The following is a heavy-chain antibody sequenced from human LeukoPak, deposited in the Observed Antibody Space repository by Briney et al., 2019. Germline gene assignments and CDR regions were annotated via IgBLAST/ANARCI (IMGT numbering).Heavy chain of an antibody. CDR2: ISYDGSNK. CDR1: GFTFSSYA. CDR3: ARETWSDC. D-gene: IGHD2-8*02. J-gene: IGHJ4*02. Sequence: PGGSLRLSCAASGFTFSSYAMHWVRQAPGKGLEWVAVISYDGSNKYYADSVKGRFTISRNSSKSTLYLQMNSLRVGDTAVYYCARETWSDCWGQGTLVTVSS. V-gene: IGHV3-30-3*01.